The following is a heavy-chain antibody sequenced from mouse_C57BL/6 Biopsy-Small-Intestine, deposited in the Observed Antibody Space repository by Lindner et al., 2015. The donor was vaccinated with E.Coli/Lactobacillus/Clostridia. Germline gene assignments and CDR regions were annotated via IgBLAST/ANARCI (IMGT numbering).Heavy chain of an antibody. CDR3: ARTDYDYDGPDFDY. D-gene: IGHD2-4*01. CDR2: IYPYNDGT. J-gene: IGHJ2*01. CDR1: GYTFTSYV. Sequence: VQLQESGPELIKPGASVKMSCKASGYTFTSYVMHWVKQKPGQGLEWIGYIYPYNDGTKYNEKFKGKATLTSDKSSSTAYMELGSSLTSEDSAVYYCARTDYDYDGPDFDYWGQGTTLTVSS. V-gene: IGHV1-14*01.